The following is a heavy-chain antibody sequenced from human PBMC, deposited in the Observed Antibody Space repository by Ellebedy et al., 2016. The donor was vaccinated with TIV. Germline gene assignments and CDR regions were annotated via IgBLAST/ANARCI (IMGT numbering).Heavy chain of an antibody. Sequence: GGSLRLSCAASGFNFRSYWMTWVRQAPGKGLEWVAKIRQEGDEIYYVESVKGRFTISRDNAKNSLFLQMNSLRVEDTAVYYCARESFRYFDWDYWGQGTPVTVSS. CDR3: ARESFRYFDWDY. CDR2: IRQEGDEI. V-gene: IGHV3-7*01. D-gene: IGHD3-9*01. J-gene: IGHJ4*02. CDR1: GFNFRSYW.